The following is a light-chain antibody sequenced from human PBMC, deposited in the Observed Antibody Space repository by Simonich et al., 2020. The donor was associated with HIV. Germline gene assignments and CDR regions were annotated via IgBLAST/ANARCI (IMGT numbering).Light chain of an antibody. J-gene: IGLJ3*02. V-gene: IGLV2-14*03. Sequence: QSALTQPASVSGSPGQSITISCTGTSSDVGGYNYVSWYQQHPGKAPKSMIYDVSKRPSGVSNRFSGSKSGNTASLTIPGLQAEDEADYYCSSYTSSSTLVFGGGTKLTVL. CDR1: SSDVGGYNY. CDR2: DVS. CDR3: SSYTSSSTLV.